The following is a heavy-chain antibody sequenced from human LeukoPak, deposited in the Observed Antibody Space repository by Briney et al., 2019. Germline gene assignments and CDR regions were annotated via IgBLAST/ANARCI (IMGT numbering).Heavy chain of an antibody. D-gene: IGHD2-2*01. CDR3: ARDRGLGYCSSTSCYGVYNWFDP. CDR2: IIPIFGTA. J-gene: IGHJ5*02. Sequence: ASVKVSCKVSGGTFSSYAISWVRQAPGQGLEWMGGIIPIFGTANYAQKFQGRVTITADESTSTAYMELSSLRSEDTAVYYCARDRGLGYCSSTSCYGVYNWFDPWGQGTLVTVSS. V-gene: IGHV1-69*01. CDR1: GGTFSSYA.